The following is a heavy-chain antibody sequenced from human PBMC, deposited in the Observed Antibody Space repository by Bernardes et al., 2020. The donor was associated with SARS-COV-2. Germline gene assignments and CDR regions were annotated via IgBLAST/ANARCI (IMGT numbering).Heavy chain of an antibody. CDR1: EFTFDDFA. J-gene: IGHJ4*02. V-gene: IGHV3-9*01. D-gene: IGHD5-18*01. CDR2: ISWNVGSI. Sequence: GGSLRLSCAASEFTFDDFAMHWVRQAPGKGLEWVSGISWNVGSIGYAGSVKGRFTISRDNAKNSLYLQMNSLRAEDTALYYCAKDYTAMVRGVDYWGQGSLVTVSS. CDR3: AKDYTAMVRGVDY.